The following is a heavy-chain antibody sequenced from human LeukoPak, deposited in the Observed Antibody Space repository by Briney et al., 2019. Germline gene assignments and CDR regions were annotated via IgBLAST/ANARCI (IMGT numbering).Heavy chain of an antibody. D-gene: IGHD2-2*01. CDR1: GFTFSSYW. Sequence: GGSLRLSCAASGFTFSSYWMSWVRQAPGKGLEWVANIKQDGSEKYYVDSVKGRFTISRDNAKNSLYLQMNSLRAEDTAVYYCARAGPISVVPAARAGWYFDLWGRGTLVTVSS. CDR2: IKQDGSEK. J-gene: IGHJ2*01. V-gene: IGHV3-7*01. CDR3: ARAGPISVVPAARAGWYFDL.